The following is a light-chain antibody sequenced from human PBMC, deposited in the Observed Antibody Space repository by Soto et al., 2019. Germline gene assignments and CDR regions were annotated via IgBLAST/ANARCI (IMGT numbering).Light chain of an antibody. CDR1: QDISNY. CDR2: DAS. Sequence: DIQMTQSPSSLSASVGDRVTITCQASQDISNYLNWYQQKPGKAPKLLIYDASNLETGVPSRFXXXXXXXXXXFTISSLQPEDIATYYCQQYDNLRLTFGGGTKVEIK. V-gene: IGKV1-33*01. CDR3: QQYDNLRLT. J-gene: IGKJ4*01.